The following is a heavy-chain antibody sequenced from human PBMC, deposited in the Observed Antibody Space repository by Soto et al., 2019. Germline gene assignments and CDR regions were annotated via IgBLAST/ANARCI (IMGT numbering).Heavy chain of an antibody. CDR3: AKVVWPGPAAIGYFDY. V-gene: IGHV3-23*01. CDR2: ISGSGGST. D-gene: IGHD2-2*01. J-gene: IGHJ4*02. Sequence: GSLRLSCAASGFTFSSYAMSWVRQAPGKGLEWVSAISGSGGSTYYADSVKGRFTISRDNSKNTLYLQMNSLRAEDTAVYYCAKVVWPGPAAIGYFDYWGQGTLVTVSS. CDR1: GFTFSSYA.